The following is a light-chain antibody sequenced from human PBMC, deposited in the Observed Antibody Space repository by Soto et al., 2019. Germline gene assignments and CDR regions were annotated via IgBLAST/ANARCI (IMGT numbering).Light chain of an antibody. CDR2: VAS. J-gene: IGKJ4*01. Sequence: IQLTQSPSSLSASVGDRVTITCRASQGISSYLAWYQQKPGKAPKLLSSVASTLQSGVPSRVSGGGSGTDFPLTISRLQPDDFATYYCQQLNSYPLTFGGGTKVEIK. CDR3: QQLNSYPLT. CDR1: QGISSY. V-gene: IGKV1-9*01.